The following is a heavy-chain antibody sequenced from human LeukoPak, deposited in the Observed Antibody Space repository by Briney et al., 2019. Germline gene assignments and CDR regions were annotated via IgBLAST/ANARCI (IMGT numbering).Heavy chain of an antibody. Sequence: NHGESLKISCQASGYSFTSSWIGWARQMPGKGLEWMAIINPGDSDTRYSPSFQGQVTISADKSISTVYLQWGSLKASDTAMYYCARQGYCSGGSCYTPRTAWGVWGQGTLVTVSS. J-gene: IGHJ4*02. CDR2: INPGDSDT. V-gene: IGHV5-51*01. CDR3: ARQGYCSGGSCYTPRTAWGV. D-gene: IGHD2-15*01. CDR1: GYSFTSSW.